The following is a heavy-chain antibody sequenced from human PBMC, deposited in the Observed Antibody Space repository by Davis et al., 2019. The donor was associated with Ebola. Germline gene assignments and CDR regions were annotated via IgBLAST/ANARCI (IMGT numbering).Heavy chain of an antibody. V-gene: IGHV3-11*06. CDR2: IISKSTRT. CDR3: AREGFYFYGKDV. CDR1: GFTFSDHY. J-gene: IGHJ6*02. D-gene: IGHD2/OR15-2a*01. Sequence: GGSLRLSCPASGFTFSDHYMSWIRQAPGKGLGWVSKIISKSTRTDYADSVRGRFTISRNNSKNLMLLEMSSLRAEDTAVYYCAREGFYFYGKDVRGQGTTVTVSS.